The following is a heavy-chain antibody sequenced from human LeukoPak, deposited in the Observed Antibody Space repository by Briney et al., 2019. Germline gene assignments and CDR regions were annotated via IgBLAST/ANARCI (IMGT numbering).Heavy chain of an antibody. J-gene: IGHJ1*01. Sequence: GGSLRLSCAASGFTFSSYSMNWVRQAPGKGLEWVSSISSSSSYIYYADSVKGRFTISRDNAKNSLYLQMNSLRAEDTAVYYCARDSSGWPPLRLYFQHWGQGTLVTVSS. D-gene: IGHD6-19*01. CDR2: ISSSSSYI. V-gene: IGHV3-21*01. CDR3: ARDSSGWPPLRLYFQH. CDR1: GFTFSSYS.